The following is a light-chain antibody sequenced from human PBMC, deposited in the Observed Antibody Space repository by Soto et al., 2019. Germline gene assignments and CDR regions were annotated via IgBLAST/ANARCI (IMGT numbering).Light chain of an antibody. CDR3: QQYDNWPLT. Sequence: EIVLTQSPATLSVSPGERATLSCRASQYVHTHLAWYQQKTGQAPRLLIYGASTRATGIPARFSGSGSGTEFTLTISSLQSEDFAVYYCQQYDNWPLTFGQGTRPEIK. J-gene: IGKJ5*01. CDR1: QYVHTH. CDR2: GAS. V-gene: IGKV3-15*01.